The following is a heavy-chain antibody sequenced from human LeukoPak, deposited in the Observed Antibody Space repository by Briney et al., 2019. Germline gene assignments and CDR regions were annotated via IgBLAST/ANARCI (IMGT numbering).Heavy chain of an antibody. D-gene: IGHD5-24*01. J-gene: IGHJ4*02. Sequence: PGGSLRLSCAASGFTFSNYGMNWVRQAPGKGLEWVSGIRANGITTYYADSVKGRFTISRDNSRNMVYLQMNGLRVEDTAIYYCANDLGWIQLNLGRGQGTLVTASS. CDR3: ANDLGWIQLNLG. CDR1: GFTFSNYG. V-gene: IGHV3-23*01. CDR2: IRANGITT.